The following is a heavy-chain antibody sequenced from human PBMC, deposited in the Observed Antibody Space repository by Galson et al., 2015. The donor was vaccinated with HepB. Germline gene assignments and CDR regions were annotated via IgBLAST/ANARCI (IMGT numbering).Heavy chain of an antibody. CDR1: GFTFSNYA. CDR3: ARGGEDAVVGATSRSHFDY. CDR2: ISASGVRT. J-gene: IGHJ4*02. V-gene: IGHV3-23*01. Sequence: SLRLSCAASGFTFSNYAMAWVRQAQGKGLEWVFLISASGVRTYFTDSVKGRFSISRDHSRNTLYLQMRSLSADDTAVYYCARGGEDAVVGATSRSHFDYWGQGILVTVSS. D-gene: IGHD1-26*01.